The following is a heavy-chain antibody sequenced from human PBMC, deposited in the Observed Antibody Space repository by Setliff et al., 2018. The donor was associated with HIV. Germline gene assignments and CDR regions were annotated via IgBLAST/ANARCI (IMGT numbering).Heavy chain of an antibody. Sequence: GGSLRLSCAASGLPFSNFAMGWVRQAPGKGLQWVAFIGSAGDATNYAYAVQGRFTISRDNSKNRAYLQMNSLRVDDTATYYCAKFVGAGSDYFDFWGRGAQVTVSS. J-gene: IGHJ4*02. CDR3: AKFVGAGSDYFDF. CDR2: IGSAGDAT. V-gene: IGHV3-23*01. D-gene: IGHD6-13*01. CDR1: GLPFSNFA.